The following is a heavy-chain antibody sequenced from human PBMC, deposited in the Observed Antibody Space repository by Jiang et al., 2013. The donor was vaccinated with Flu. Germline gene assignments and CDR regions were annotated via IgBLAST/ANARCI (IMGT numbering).Heavy chain of an antibody. J-gene: IGHJ6*02. D-gene: IGHD3-10*01. Sequence: VQLLESGGGLVKPGGSLRLSCAASGFTFSDYYMSWIRQAPGKGLEWVSYISSSGSTIYYADSVKGRFTISRDNAKNSLYPQMNSLRAEDTAVYYCARDQRYYGSGSYYEGGYGMDVWGQGTTVTVSS. CDR2: ISSSGSTI. V-gene: IGHV3-11*04. CDR3: ARDQRYYGSGSYYEGGYGMDV. CDR1: GFTFSDYY.